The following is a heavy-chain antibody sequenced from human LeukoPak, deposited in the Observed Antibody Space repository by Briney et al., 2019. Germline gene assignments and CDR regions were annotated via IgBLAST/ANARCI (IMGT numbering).Heavy chain of an antibody. CDR2: IKQDGSEK. Sequence: GGALRLSCAASGFTFSSYWMSWVRQAPGKGLEGVAHIKQDGSEKYYVDSVKGRFIISRDDASNSLSLQMNSLRAEDTAVYYCAGSFGDVKMFWGQGTLVTVSS. D-gene: IGHD3-10*01. V-gene: IGHV3-7*01. CDR1: GFTFSSYW. CDR3: AGSFGDVKMF. J-gene: IGHJ4*01.